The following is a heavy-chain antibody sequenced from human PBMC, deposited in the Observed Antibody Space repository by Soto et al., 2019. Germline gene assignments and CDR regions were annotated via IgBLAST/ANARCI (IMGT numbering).Heavy chain of an antibody. CDR2: IKSKTDGGTA. J-gene: IGHJ4*02. CDR3: TTDPGDYEDF. V-gene: IGHV3-15*01. Sequence: PGGXLRLSCEGSGFTFVNAWMSWVRQAPGKGLEWVGRIKSKTDGGTADYAAPVRGRFTISRDDSKNTLYLQMNSLKIEDSALYYCTTDPGDYEDFWGQGTLVTVSS. D-gene: IGHD4-17*01. CDR1: GFTFVNAW.